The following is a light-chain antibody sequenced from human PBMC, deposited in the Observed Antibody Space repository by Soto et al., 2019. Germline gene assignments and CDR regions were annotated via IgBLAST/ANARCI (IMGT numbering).Light chain of an antibody. J-gene: IGKJ3*01. CDR2: AAS. CDR3: QQSYAPSFT. CDR1: QSISNY. Sequence: DIQMTQSPSSLSSSLGDRVTITCRASQSISNYLKWYQQKPGKAPKLLIYAASTLHSGVPSRFSGSGSGTDFTLTIRSLQHEDFATYYCQQSYAPSFTFGPGTKVDI. V-gene: IGKV1-39*01.